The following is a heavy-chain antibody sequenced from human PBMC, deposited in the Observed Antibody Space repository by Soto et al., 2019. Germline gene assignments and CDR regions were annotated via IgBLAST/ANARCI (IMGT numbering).Heavy chain of an antibody. CDR1: GASVSSGSFY. Sequence: SEPLSLTCTVSGASVSSGSFYWSWIRRPPGKGLEWIGYFYDSGSTNYNPSLRSRVTMSVDTSKNQFSLKLSSVTAADTAVYYCAASAPPATNYYYAMDVWGQGTTVTVSS. CDR2: FYDSGST. V-gene: IGHV4-61*01. CDR3: AASAPPATNYYYAMDV. J-gene: IGHJ6*02. D-gene: IGHD5-12*01.